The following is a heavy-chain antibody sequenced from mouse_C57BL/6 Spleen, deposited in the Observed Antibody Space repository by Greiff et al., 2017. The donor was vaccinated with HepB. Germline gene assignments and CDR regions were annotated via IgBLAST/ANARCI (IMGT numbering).Heavy chain of an antibody. V-gene: IGHV5-17*01. CDR1: GFTFSDYG. J-gene: IGHJ1*03. CDR3: ARWTNWDVLHWYFDV. D-gene: IGHD4-1*01. Sequence: EVKLVESGGGLVKPGGSLKLSCAASGFTFSDYGMHWVRQAPEKGLEWVAYISSGSSTIYYADTVKGRFTISRDNAKNTLFLQMTSLRSEDTAMYYCARWTNWDVLHWYFDVWGTGTTVTVSS. CDR2: ISSGSSTI.